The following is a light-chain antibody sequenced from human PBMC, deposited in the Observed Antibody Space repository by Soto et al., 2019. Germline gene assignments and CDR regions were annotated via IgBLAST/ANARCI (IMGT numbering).Light chain of an antibody. CDR1: QGLGNY. CDR2: AAS. V-gene: IGKV1-16*02. CDR3: QQYISYPYT. Sequence: DIQMTQSPSSLSASVGDRITITCRASQGLGNYLAWFQQKPGKAPKSLIYAASRLQSGVRSNFSGSGSRTDFPLTTSSRQPEDFATYYCQQYISYPYTFGPGTKLEIK. J-gene: IGKJ2*01.